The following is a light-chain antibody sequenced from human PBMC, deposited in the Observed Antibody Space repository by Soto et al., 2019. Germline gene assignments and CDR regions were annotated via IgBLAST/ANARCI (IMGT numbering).Light chain of an antibody. V-gene: IGKV1-5*03. CDR3: QQYNSCWT. J-gene: IGKJ1*01. Sequence: QMTQSPSTLSASVGDRVTITCRASQSISSWLAWYQQKPGKAPKLLIYKASSLESGVPSRFSGSGSGTEFTLTISSLQPDDFATYYCQQYNSCWTFGQGTKVDTK. CDR2: KAS. CDR1: QSISSW.